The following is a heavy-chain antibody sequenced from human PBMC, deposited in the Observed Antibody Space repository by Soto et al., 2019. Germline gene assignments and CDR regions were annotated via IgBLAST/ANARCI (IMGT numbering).Heavy chain of an antibody. CDR3: ARGYNWNNDAFDI. CDR1: GGTFSSYA. V-gene: IGHV1-69*13. J-gene: IGHJ3*02. Sequence: SVKVSCKASGGTFSSYAISWVRQAPGQGLEWMGGIIPIFGTANYAQKFQGRVTITADESTSTAYMELSSLRSEDTAVYYCARGYNWNNDAFDIWGQGTMVTVSS. D-gene: IGHD1-1*01. CDR2: IIPIFGTA.